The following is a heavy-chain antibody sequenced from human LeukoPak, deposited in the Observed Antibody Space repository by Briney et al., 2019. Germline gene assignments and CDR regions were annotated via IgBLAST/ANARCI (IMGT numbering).Heavy chain of an antibody. CDR3: ARGWVEMATITFNY. D-gene: IGHD5-24*01. Sequence: GGSLRLSCAASGFTFSSYSMNWVRQAPGKGLEWVSSISSSSYIYYADSVKGRFTISRDNAKNSLYLQMNSLRAEDTAVYYCARGWVEMATITFNYWGQGTLVTVSS. J-gene: IGHJ4*02. V-gene: IGHV3-21*01. CDR2: ISSSSYI. CDR1: GFTFSSYS.